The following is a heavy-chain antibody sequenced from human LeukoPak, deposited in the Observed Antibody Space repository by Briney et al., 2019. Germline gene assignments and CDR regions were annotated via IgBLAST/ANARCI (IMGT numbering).Heavy chain of an antibody. CDR2: SSSSSYI. V-gene: IGHV3-21*01. J-gene: IGHJ4*02. CDR3: ARDGFDY. Sequence: GGSLRLSCAASGFTFSSYSMNWVRQAPGKGLEWVSSSSSSSYIYYVDLVKGRFTISRDNAKNSLYLQMNSLRAEDTAVYYCARDGFDYWGQGTLVTVSS. CDR1: GFTFSSYS.